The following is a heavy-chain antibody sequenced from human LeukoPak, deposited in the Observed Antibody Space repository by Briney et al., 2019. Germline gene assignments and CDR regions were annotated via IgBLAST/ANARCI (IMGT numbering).Heavy chain of an antibody. Sequence: ASVKVSCKASGYTFTGYYMHWVRQAPGQGLEWMGWINPNSGGTNYAQKFQGRVTMTRDTSISTAYMELSRLRSDDTAVYYCARVGSDILTGKGVYYMDVWGKGTTVTVS. J-gene: IGHJ6*03. D-gene: IGHD3-9*01. CDR3: ARVGSDILTGKGVYYMDV. CDR1: GYTFTGYY. V-gene: IGHV1-2*02. CDR2: INPNSGGT.